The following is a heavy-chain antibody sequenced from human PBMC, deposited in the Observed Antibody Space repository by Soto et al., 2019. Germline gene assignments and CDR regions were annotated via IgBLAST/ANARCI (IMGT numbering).Heavy chain of an antibody. D-gene: IGHD3-10*01. CDR1: GGSISSGDYY. CDR3: ARVLLWFGEPNGGVRWFDP. Sequence: SETLSLTCTVSGGSISSGDYYWSWIRQPPGKGLEWIGYIYYSGSTYYNPSLKSRVTISVDTSKNQFSLKLSSVTAADTAVYYCARVLLWFGEPNGGVRWFDPWGQGTLVTVSS. V-gene: IGHV4-30-4*01. CDR2: IYYSGST. J-gene: IGHJ5*02.